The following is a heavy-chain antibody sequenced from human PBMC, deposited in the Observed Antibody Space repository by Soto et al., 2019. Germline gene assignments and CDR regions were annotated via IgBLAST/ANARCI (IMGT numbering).Heavy chain of an antibody. D-gene: IGHD2-21*01. J-gene: IGHJ6*02. CDR3: ASANPKEIATIQVPSGMDV. CDR1: GYSFTSYW. CDR2: IDPSDSYT. V-gene: IGHV5-10-1*01. Sequence: GESLKISCKGSGYSFTSYWISWVRQMPGKGLEWMGRIDPSDSYTNYSPSFQGHVTISADKSISTAYLQWSSLKASDTAMYYCASANPKEIATIQVPSGMDVWGQGTTVTVSS.